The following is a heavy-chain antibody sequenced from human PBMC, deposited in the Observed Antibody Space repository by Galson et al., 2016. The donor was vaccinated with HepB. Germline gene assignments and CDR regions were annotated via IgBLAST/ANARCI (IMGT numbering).Heavy chain of an antibody. CDR3: ARVSRPGISAPRYGMDV. CDR2: LSGSGSGT. J-gene: IGHJ6*04. D-gene: IGHD6-13*01. Sequence: SLRLSCAASGFTFSDYAMTWVRQAPGKGLEWVSSLSGSGSGTYIGDSVKGRFDVSRDNSKNTLFLHMKNLRAEDTALYYCARVSRPGISAPRYGMDVWGRGTTVTVSS. V-gene: IGHV3-23*01. CDR1: GFTFSDYA.